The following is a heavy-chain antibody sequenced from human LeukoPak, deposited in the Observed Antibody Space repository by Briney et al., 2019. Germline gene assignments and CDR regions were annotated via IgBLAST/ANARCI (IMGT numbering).Heavy chain of an antibody. Sequence: KPGGSLRLSCVASGFTFSDYYMSWIRQAPGKGLEWVSYIRGSGTTIHYADSVKGRFTISRDNAKNSLYLQMNSLRAEDTAVYYCARDRGAVTDVFDYWGQGTLVTVSS. V-gene: IGHV3-11*04. D-gene: IGHD6-19*01. CDR3: ARDRGAVTDVFDY. CDR1: GFTFSDYY. J-gene: IGHJ4*02. CDR2: IRGSGTTI.